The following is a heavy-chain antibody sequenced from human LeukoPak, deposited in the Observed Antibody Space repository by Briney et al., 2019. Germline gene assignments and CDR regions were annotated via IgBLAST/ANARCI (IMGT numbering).Heavy chain of an antibody. D-gene: IGHD6-13*01. Sequence: ASVKVSCKASGYTFNDYYVYWVRQAPGQGLEWMGWINPNSGDTNYAQKFQGRVTMTRDTSISTAYMDLSSLRSDDTAMYYCARMWSTATSGWNWFDPWGQGTLVTVSS. CDR1: GYTFNDYY. CDR2: INPNSGDT. CDR3: ARMWSTATSGWNWFDP. J-gene: IGHJ5*02. V-gene: IGHV1-2*02.